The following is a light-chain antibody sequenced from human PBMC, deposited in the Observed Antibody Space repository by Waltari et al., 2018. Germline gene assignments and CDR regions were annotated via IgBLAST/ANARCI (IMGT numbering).Light chain of an antibody. CDR3: SSYTSSSTLYV. J-gene: IGLJ1*01. CDR2: EVS. V-gene: IGLV2-14*01. Sequence: QSALTQPASVSGSPGTSITISCTETSSDVGGYNYVSWYHQHPGKAPKLMIYEVSKRPAGVSNRFSGAKSGNRASLTISGLQSEDEADYYCSSYTSSSTLYVYGTGTNVTVL. CDR1: SSDVGGYNY.